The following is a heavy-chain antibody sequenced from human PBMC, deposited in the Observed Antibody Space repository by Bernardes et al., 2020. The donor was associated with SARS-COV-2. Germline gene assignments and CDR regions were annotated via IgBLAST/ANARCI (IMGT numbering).Heavy chain of an antibody. Sequence: SETLSLTCAVYGGSFSGYFWTWLRQPPGTGLEWIGEINHSGDTSYNPSLKSRVTILVDTSKNQLSLKLTSVTAADTAVYYCARGGIGDRLANWGQGTLVTVSS. D-gene: IGHD6-6*01. CDR3: ARGGIGDRLAN. CDR1: GGSFSGYF. V-gene: IGHV4-34*01. J-gene: IGHJ4*02. CDR2: INHSGDT.